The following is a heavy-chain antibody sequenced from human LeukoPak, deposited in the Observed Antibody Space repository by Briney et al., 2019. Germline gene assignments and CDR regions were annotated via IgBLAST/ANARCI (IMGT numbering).Heavy chain of an antibody. CDR3: ARAPQGVDY. CDR1: GGSFSGYC. D-gene: IGHD2-8*01. CDR2: INHSGST. J-gene: IGHJ4*02. V-gene: IGHV4-34*01. Sequence: SETLSLTCAVYGGSFSGYCWSWIRQPPGKGLEGIGEINHSGSTNYNPSLKSRVTISVDTSKNQFSLKLSSVTDADTAVYYCARAPQGVDYWGQGTLVTVSS.